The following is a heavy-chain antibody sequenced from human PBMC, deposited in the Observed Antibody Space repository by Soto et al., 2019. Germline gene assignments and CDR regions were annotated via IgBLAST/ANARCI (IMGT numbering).Heavy chain of an antibody. J-gene: IGHJ6*03. CDR2: ISYDGSNK. V-gene: IGHV3-30*18. CDR1: GFTFSSYG. D-gene: IGHD6-13*01. CDR3: AKECRQQLVRTYYMHV. Sequence: GGSLRLSCAASGFTFSSYGMHWVRQAPGKGLEWVAVISYDGSNKYYADSVKGRFTISRDNSKNTLYLQMNSLRAEDTAVYYCAKECRQQLVRTYYMHVSGKGTTVTVSS.